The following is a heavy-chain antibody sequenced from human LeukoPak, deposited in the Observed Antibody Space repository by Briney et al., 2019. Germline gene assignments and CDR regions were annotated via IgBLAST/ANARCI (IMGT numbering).Heavy chain of an antibody. CDR3: AGTKYIGAAIDY. CDR1: GFTFSSYS. Sequence: GGYLRLSCAASGFTFSSYSMHWVRQAPGKGLMWVSRLESDGSSTGYAGSVKGRFTISRDYAKNTLYLQMNSLRVEDTAVYYCAGTKYIGAAIDYWGQGTLVTVSS. D-gene: IGHD3-16*01. CDR2: LESDGSST. V-gene: IGHV3-74*01. J-gene: IGHJ4*02.